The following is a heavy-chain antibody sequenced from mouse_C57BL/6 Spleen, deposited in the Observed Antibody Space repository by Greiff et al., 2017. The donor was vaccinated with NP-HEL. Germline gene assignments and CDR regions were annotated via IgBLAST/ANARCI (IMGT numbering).Heavy chain of an antibody. V-gene: IGHV1-26*01. J-gene: IGHJ2*01. CDR2: INPNNGGT. D-gene: IGHD2-4*01. Sequence: VQLQQSGPELVKPGASVKISCKASGYTFTDYYMNWVKQSHGKSLEWIGDINPNNGGTSYNQKFKGKATLTVDKSSSTAYMELRSLTSEDSAVYYCARRGDYDGGDYFDYWGQGTTLTVSS. CDR1: GYTFTDYY. CDR3: ARRGDYDGGDYFDY.